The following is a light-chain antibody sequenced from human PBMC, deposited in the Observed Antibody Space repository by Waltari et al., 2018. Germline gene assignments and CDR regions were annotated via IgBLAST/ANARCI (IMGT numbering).Light chain of an antibody. CDR2: RNN. CDR3: AAWDDSLSGSWV. CDR1: ISTIGSTY. Sequence: QSVLTQPPSASGTPGQRVTISCSGSISTIGSTYVDWYQQPPGTAPKLLIYRNNQRPSGVPDRFSGSKSGTSASLAISGLRSEDEADYYCAAWDDSLSGSWVFGGGTKLTVL. V-gene: IGLV1-47*01. J-gene: IGLJ3*02.